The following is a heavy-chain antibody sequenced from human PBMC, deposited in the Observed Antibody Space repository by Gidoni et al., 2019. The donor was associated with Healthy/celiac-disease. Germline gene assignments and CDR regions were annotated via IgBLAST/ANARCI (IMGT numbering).Heavy chain of an antibody. V-gene: IGHV1-8*01. CDR3: ARGDGEIAGPSAN. J-gene: IGHJ4*02. D-gene: IGHD3-10*01. CDR1: GYHFTSYD. Sequence: QVHLVQSGAEVKKPGASVTVSCKASGYHFTSYDINWGRQATGQGLEWMGWMNPNSGNTGYAKKFQGRVTMTRNTSISTAYMELSSLRSEDTAVYYCARGDGEIAGPSANWGQGTLVTVSS. CDR2: MNPNSGNT.